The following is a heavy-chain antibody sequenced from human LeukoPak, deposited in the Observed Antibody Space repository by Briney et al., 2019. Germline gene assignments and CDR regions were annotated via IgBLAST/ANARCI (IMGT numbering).Heavy chain of an antibody. CDR2: IYYSGST. V-gene: IGHV4-59*12. Sequence: SETLSLTCTVSGGSISSYYWSWIRQPPGKGLEWIGYIYYSGSTNYNPSLKSRVTISVDKSKNQFSLKLSSVTAADTAVYYCARGWFGELSYYYGMDVWGQGTTVTVSS. CDR1: GGSISSYY. CDR3: ARGWFGELSYYYGMDV. J-gene: IGHJ6*02. D-gene: IGHD3-10*01.